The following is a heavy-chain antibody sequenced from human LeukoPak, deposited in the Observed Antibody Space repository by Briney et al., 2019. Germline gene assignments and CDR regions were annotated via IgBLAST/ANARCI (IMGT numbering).Heavy chain of an antibody. J-gene: IGHJ4*02. Sequence: ASVKVSCKASGVTFSSYGISWVRQAPGQGLEWMGRIIPILGIANYAQKFQGRVTITADKPTSTAYMELSSLRSEDTAVYYCAREPHPHCSGGSCLNFDYWGQGTLVTVSS. D-gene: IGHD2-15*01. CDR2: IIPILGIA. V-gene: IGHV1-69*04. CDR3: AREPHPHCSGGSCLNFDY. CDR1: GVTFSSYG.